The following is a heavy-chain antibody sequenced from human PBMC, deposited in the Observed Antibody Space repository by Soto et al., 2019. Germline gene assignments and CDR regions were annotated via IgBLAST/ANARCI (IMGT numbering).Heavy chain of an antibody. D-gene: IGHD6-19*01. Sequence: SVKVSCKASAGTFSIYAISWVLQAPGQGLEWMGGIIPIFGTANYAQKFQGRATITADESTSTAYMELSSLRSEDTAVYYCARSPRGWYEVDYRCQGTLVTVSS. CDR1: AGTFSIYA. CDR3: ARSPRGWYEVDY. V-gene: IGHV1-69*13. CDR2: IIPIFGTA. J-gene: IGHJ4*02.